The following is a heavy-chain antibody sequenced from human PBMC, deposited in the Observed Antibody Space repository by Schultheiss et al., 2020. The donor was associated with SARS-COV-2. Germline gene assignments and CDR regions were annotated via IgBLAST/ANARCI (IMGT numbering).Heavy chain of an antibody. CDR1: GFTFSDYY. Sequence: GGSLRLSCAASGFTFSDYYMSWIRQAPGKGLEWVSAISGSGGSTYYADSVKGRFTISRDNSKNTLYLQMNSLRAEDTAVYYCAKVGGRYFDWLEGYWGQGTLVTVSS. D-gene: IGHD3-9*01. J-gene: IGHJ4*02. CDR2: ISGSGGST. CDR3: AKVGGRYFDWLEGY. V-gene: IGHV3-23*01.